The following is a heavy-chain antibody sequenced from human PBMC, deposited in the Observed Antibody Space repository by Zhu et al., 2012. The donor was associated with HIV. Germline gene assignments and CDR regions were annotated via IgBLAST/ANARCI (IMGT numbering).Heavy chain of an antibody. CDR2: IYHSGST. V-gene: IGHV4-38-2*01. CDR3: ARKGLLAEKYFQH. CDR1: GYSISSGYY. D-gene: IGHD2-15*01. Sequence: QVQLQESGPGLVKPSETLSLTCAVSGYSISSGYYWGWIRQPPGKGLEWIGSIYHSGSTYYNPSLKSRVTISVDTSKNQFSLKLSSVTAADTAVYYCARKGLLAEKYFQHWGQGTLVTVSS. J-gene: IGHJ1*01.